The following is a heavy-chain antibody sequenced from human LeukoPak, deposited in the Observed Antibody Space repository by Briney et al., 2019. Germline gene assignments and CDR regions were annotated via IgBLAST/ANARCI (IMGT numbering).Heavy chain of an antibody. CDR2: ISSSSYV. V-gene: IGHV3-21*01. J-gene: IGHJ5*02. CDR3: ARSNPGQAWFDP. Sequence: PGGSLRLSCAASGLTFSSYSMNWVRQAPGKGLEWVSSISSSSYVYYADSMKGRFTISRDNAKNSLYLQMNSLRAEDTAVYYCARSNPGQAWFDPWGQGTLVTVSS. CDR1: GLTFSSYS.